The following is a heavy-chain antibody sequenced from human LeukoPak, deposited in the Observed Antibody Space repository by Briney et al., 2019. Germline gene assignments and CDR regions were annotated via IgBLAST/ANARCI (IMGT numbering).Heavy chain of an antibody. CDR3: AKNVGAGFNY. CDR2: ISYDGSNK. Sequence: GGSLRLSCAASGFTFSSYGMHWVRQAPGKGLEWVAVISYDGSNKYYADSVKGRLTISRDNSKNTLYLQMNSLRAEDTAVYYCAKNVGAGFNYWGQGTLVTVPS. CDR1: GFTFSSYG. V-gene: IGHV3-30*18. D-gene: IGHD1-26*01. J-gene: IGHJ4*02.